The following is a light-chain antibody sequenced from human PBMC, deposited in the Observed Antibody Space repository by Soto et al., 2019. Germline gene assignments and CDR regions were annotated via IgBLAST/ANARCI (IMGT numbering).Light chain of an antibody. V-gene: IGKV3D-15*01. CDR2: GAS. J-gene: IGKJ1*01. Sequence: ESMLTQSPATLSLSPGERATLSCRASQTVSSSYLVWYQQKAGQAPRLLIYGASNRATGIPARFSGSGSGTEFTLTISSLQSEDFAVYYCQQYNNWPRTFGQGTKVE. CDR3: QQYNNWPRT. CDR1: QTVSSSY.